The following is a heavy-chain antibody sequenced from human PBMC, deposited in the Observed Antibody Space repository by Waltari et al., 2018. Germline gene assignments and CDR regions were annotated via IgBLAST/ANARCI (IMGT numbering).Heavy chain of an antibody. J-gene: IGHJ6*03. CDR2: IIPMFGIP. V-gene: IGHV1-69*12. CDR1: GGSFGGYG. CDR3: ARHELGISQYYYNMYV. D-gene: IGHD7-27*01. Sequence: VQLVQSGGEVKTPGSSVKVSCTASGGSFGGYGVSWVRQATGQGLEWMGVIIPMFGIPDFSQKFQDRLTITADESTNTVYMELSSLTSEDTAIYYCARHELGISQYYYNMYVWGQGTTVTISS.